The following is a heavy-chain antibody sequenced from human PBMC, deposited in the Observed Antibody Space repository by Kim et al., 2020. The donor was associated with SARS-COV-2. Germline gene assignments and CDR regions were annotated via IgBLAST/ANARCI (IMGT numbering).Heavy chain of an antibody. V-gene: IGHV1-46*01. CDR1: GYTFTSYY. CDR2: INPSGGST. D-gene: IGHD5-18*01. J-gene: IGHJ4*02. CDR3: AREDRGNGYSYGDIDY. Sequence: ASVKVSCKASGYTFTSYYMHWVRQAPGQGLEWMGIINPSGGSTSYAQKFQGRVTMTRDTSTSTVYMELSSLRSEDTAVYYCAREDRGNGYSYGDIDYWGQGTLVTVSS.